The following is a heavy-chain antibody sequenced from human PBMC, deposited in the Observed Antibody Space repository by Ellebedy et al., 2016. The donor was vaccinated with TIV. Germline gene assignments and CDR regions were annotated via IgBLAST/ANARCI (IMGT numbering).Heavy chain of an antibody. CDR2: ISGSGGST. V-gene: IGHV3-23*01. J-gene: IGHJ6*02. CDR3: AKARGSSVIDYNYFGMDV. D-gene: IGHD2-21*01. Sequence: GESLKISXAASGFTFSSSAMSWVRQAPGKGLEWVSAISGSGGSTFYADSVKGRFTISRDNSKNTLYLQVNSLRAEDTAVYYCAKARGSSVIDYNYFGMDVWGHGTTVTVSS. CDR1: GFTFSSSA.